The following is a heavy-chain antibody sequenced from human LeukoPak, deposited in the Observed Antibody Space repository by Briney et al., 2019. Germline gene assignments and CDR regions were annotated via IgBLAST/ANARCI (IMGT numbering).Heavy chain of an antibody. V-gene: IGHV1-18*01. D-gene: IGHD4-23*01. CDR1: GYTFTSYG. CDR3: ARDQGGNRNWFDP. CDR2: ISAYNGNT. J-gene: IGHJ5*02. Sequence: ASVKVSCKASGYTFTSYGSSWVRQAPGQGLEWMGWISAYNGNTNYAQKLQGRVTMTTDSSTRTAYMELRSLRSDDTAVYYCARDQGGNRNWFDPWGQGTLVTVSS.